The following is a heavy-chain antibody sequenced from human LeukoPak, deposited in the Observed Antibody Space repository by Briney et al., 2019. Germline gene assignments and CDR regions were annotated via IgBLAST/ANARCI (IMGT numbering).Heavy chain of an antibody. Sequence: SETLSLTCTVSGGSISSNNYYWGWLRQPPGKGLEWIAGIYYSGSTYYNPSLKSRVTISVDTSKNQFSLKVTSVTAEDTAVYYCTRHEQYSYGQVDYWGQGTLVTVSS. V-gene: IGHV4-39*01. J-gene: IGHJ4*02. CDR2: IYYSGST. CDR1: GGSISSNNYY. D-gene: IGHD5-18*01. CDR3: TRHEQYSYGQVDY.